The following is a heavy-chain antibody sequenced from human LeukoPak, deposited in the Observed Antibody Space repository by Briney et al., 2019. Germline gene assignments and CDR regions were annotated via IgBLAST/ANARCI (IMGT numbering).Heavy chain of an antibody. CDR3: ARGFLGGTDQYFDS. CDR2: IRGSGGTT. D-gene: IGHD6-19*01. Sequence: PGGSLRLSCAASGFTFSSYAMGWVRQAPGKGLEWVSAIRGSGGTTYYADSVKGRFTISRDNSRNTLYLQMNSLRAEDTAVYFCARGFLGGTDQYFDSWGQGTLVTVSS. CDR1: GFTFSSYA. J-gene: IGHJ4*02. V-gene: IGHV3-23*01.